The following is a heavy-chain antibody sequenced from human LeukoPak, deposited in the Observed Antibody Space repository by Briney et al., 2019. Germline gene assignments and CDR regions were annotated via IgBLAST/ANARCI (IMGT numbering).Heavy chain of an antibody. Sequence: PSETLSLTCTVSGGSISSYYWSWIRQPPGKGLEWIGYIYYSGSTNYNPSLKSRVTISVDTSKNQFSLKLSSVTAADTAVYYCARGPSPGYCSSTSCYSRGDFDYWSQGTLVTVSS. CDR1: GGSISSYY. D-gene: IGHD2-2*01. CDR3: ARGPSPGYCSSTSCYSRGDFDY. CDR2: IYYSGST. J-gene: IGHJ4*02. V-gene: IGHV4-59*01.